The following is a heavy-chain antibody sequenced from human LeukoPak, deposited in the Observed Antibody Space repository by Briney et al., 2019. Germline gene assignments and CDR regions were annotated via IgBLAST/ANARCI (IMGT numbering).Heavy chain of an antibody. V-gene: IGHV3-21*01. D-gene: IGHD2-21*01. CDR1: GFTFSSYS. Sequence: GGSLRLSCAASGFTFSSYSMNWVRQAPGKGLEWVSSISSSSSYIYYADSVKGRFTISRDNAKNSLYLQMNSLRAEDTAVYYCAKDWEAYCGGDCYSAFDYWGQGTLVTVSS. CDR3: AKDWEAYCGGDCYSAFDY. J-gene: IGHJ4*02. CDR2: ISSSSSYI.